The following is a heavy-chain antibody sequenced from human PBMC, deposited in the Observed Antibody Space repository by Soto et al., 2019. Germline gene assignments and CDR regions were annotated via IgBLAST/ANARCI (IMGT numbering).Heavy chain of an antibody. D-gene: IGHD3-22*01. Sequence: SETLSLTCTVSGGSISSYYWSWIRQPPGKGLEWIGYIYYSGSTNYNPSLKSRVTISVDTSKNQFSLKLSSVTAADTAVYYCARGHRSYDSSGYYDYWGQGTLVTAPQ. CDR2: IYYSGST. CDR3: ARGHRSYDSSGYYDY. V-gene: IGHV4-59*01. J-gene: IGHJ4*02. CDR1: GGSISSYY.